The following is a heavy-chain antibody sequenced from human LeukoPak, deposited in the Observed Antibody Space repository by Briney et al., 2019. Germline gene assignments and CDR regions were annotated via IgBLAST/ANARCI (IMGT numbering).Heavy chain of an antibody. V-gene: IGHV4-4*07. CDR3: TRETYYYDSSGYLASYFDY. J-gene: IGHJ4*02. CDR2: IYTSGST. Sequence: SETLSLTCTVSGGSISDYYWSWIRQPAGKGLEWIGCIYTSGSTNYSPSLKSRVTMSVDTSKNQFSLKLSSVTAADTAVYYCTRETYYYDSSGYLASYFDYWGQGTLVTVSS. D-gene: IGHD3-22*01. CDR1: GGSISDYY.